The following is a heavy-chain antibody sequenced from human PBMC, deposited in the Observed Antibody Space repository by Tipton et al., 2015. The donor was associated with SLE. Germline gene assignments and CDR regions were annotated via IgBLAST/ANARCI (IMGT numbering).Heavy chain of an antibody. CDR2: IYYSGST. Sequence: TLSLTCTVSGGSISSSSYYWGWIRQPPGKGLEWIGSIYYSGSTYYNPSPKSRVTISVDTSKNQFSLKLSSVTAADTAVYYCATARELRGPFDYWGQGTLVTVSS. V-gene: IGHV4-39*07. D-gene: IGHD1-26*01. CDR3: ATARELRGPFDY. J-gene: IGHJ4*02. CDR1: GGSISSSSYY.